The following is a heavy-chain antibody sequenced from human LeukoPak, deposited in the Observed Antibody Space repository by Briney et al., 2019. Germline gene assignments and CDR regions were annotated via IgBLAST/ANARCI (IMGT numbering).Heavy chain of an antibody. CDR1: GGSISSYY. CDR2: IYYSGST. D-gene: IGHD5-18*01. CDR3: ARSGRPGYSYGYTPVFDY. J-gene: IGHJ4*02. Sequence: PSETLSLTCTVSGGSISSYYWSWIRQPPGKGLEWIGYIYYSGSTNYNPSLKSRVTISVDTSKNQFSLKLSSVTAADTAVYYCARSGRPGYSYGYTPVFDYWGQGTLVTVSS. V-gene: IGHV4-59*01.